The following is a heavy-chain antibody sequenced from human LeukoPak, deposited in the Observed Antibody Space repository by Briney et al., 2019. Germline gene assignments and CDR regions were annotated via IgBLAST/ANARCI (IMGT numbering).Heavy chain of an antibody. CDR3: ARQVYDSSGYYFGGGWYFDL. V-gene: IGHV4-59*08. Sequence: SETLSLTCTVSGGSISSYYWSWIRQPPGKGLEWIGYIYYGGSTNYNPSLKSRVTISVDTSKNQFSLKLSSVTAADTAVYYCARQVYDSSGYYFGGGWYFDLWGRGTLVTVSS. D-gene: IGHD3-22*01. CDR2: IYYGGST. CDR1: GGSISSYY. J-gene: IGHJ2*01.